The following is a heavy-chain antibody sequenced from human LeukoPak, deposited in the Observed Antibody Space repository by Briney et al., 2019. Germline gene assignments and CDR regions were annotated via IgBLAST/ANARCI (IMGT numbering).Heavy chain of an antibody. Sequence: SETLSLTCAVYGGSFSGYYWSWIRQPPGKGLEWIGEINHSGSTNYNPSLKSRVTISVDTSKNQFSLKLSSVTAADTAVYYCARGPLCSSTSCYNFDYWGQGTLVTVSS. D-gene: IGHD2-2*02. CDR3: ARGPLCSSTSCYNFDY. CDR2: INHSGST. V-gene: IGHV4-34*01. J-gene: IGHJ4*02. CDR1: GGSFSGYY.